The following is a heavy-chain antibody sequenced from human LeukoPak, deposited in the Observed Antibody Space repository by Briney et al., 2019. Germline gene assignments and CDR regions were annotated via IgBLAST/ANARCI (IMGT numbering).Heavy chain of an antibody. CDR2: VSGRGDST. Sequence: PRGSLRLSCAASGFTFNNYSMTWVRPAPGKGREWVSAVSGRGDSTYYADSVKGWFTISRDNSKNTLYLQRNSLRAEDTAVYHCAKAPPAATNCYYGMDVWGQGTTVTVSS. CDR1: GFTFNNYS. CDR3: AKAPPAATNCYYGMDV. D-gene: IGHD2-15*01. V-gene: IGHV3-23*01. J-gene: IGHJ6*02.